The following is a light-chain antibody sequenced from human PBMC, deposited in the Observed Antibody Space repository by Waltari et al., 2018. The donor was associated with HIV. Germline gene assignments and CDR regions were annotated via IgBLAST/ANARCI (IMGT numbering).Light chain of an antibody. J-gene: IGLJ2*01. Sequence: QSVLTQSPSVSAAPGQKVTISCYESTSDIGKNHVSWYQQFPGRAPKLLIYENDNRPSRMPGRFAVSECGTSATLDITGLQTGDEAVYFCATWDSSLRTVIYGGGTNLTVL. V-gene: IGLV1-51*02. CDR1: TSDIGKNH. CDR2: END. CDR3: ATWDSSLRTVI.